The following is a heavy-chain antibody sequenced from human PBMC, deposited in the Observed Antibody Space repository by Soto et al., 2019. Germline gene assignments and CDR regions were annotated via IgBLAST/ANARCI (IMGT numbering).Heavy chain of an antibody. CDR3: TTDPPWDTMVRGAHAEYFQH. J-gene: IGHJ1*01. CDR1: GFTFSNAW. CDR2: IKSKTDGGTT. Sequence: GGSLRLSCAASGFTFSNAWMSWVRQAPGKGLEWVGRIKSKTDGGTTDYAAPVKGRFTISRDDSKNTLYLQMNSLKTEDTAVYYCTTDPPWDTMVRGAHAEYFQHWGQGTLVTVSS. V-gene: IGHV3-15*01. D-gene: IGHD3-10*01.